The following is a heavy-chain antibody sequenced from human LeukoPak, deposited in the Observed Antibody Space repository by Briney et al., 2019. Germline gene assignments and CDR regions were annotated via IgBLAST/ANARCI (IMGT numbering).Heavy chain of an antibody. J-gene: IGHJ4*02. CDR2: INPSGGST. CDR3: ARDLGWLEDY. D-gene: IGHD5-12*01. V-gene: IGHV1-46*01. CDR1: GYTFTGYY. Sequence: ASVKVSCKASGYTFTGYYMHWVRQAPGQGLEWMGIINPSGGSTSYAQKFQGRVTMTRDTSTSIVYMELSSLRSEDTAVYYCARDLGWLEDYWGQGTLVTVSS.